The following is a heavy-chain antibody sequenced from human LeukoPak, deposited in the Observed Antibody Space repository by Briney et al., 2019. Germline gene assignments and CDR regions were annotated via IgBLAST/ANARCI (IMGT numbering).Heavy chain of an antibody. CDR3: ARGRGIAAAYYFDY. D-gene: IGHD6-13*01. J-gene: IGHJ4*02. Sequence: GASVKVSCKASGYTFTGYYMHRVRQAPGQGLEWMGWINPNSGGTNYAQKFQGRVTMTRDTSISTAYMELSRLRSDDTAVYYCARGRGIAAAYYFDYWGQGTLVTVSS. CDR1: GYTFTGYY. CDR2: INPNSGGT. V-gene: IGHV1-2*02.